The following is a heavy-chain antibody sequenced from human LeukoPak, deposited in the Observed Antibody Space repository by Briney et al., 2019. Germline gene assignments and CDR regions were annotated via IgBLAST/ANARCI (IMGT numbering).Heavy chain of an antibody. V-gene: IGHV1-8*02. CDR3: ATLAPNYYDSSGLDY. Sequence: GASVKVSCRASGYTFTGYYMHWVRQAPGQGLEWMGWMNPNSGNTGYAQKFQGRVTMTRNTSISTAYMELSRLRSDDTAVYYCATLAPNYYDSSGLDYWGQGTLVTVSS. CDR1: GYTFTGYY. J-gene: IGHJ4*02. CDR2: MNPNSGNT. D-gene: IGHD3-22*01.